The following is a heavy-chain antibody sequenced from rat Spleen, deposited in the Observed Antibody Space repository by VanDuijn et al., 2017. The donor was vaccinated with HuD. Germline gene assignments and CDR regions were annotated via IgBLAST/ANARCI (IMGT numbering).Heavy chain of an antibody. J-gene: IGHJ2*01. CDR1: GLSLTSNS. CDR2: IWGNGSP. D-gene: IGHD1-11*01. CDR3: ARHLDSGGYFDY. Sequence: QVQLKESGPGLVQPSQTLSLTCTVSGLSLTSNSVSWIRQPPGKGLEWMGVIWGNGSPNYNSPFKSRLSISRDTSKSQVFLKMNSLQTDDTANYFCARHLDSGGYFDYWGQGVMVTVSS. V-gene: IGHV2-47*01.